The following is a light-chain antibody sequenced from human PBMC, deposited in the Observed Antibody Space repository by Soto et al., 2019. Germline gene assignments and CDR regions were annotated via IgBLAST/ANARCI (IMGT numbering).Light chain of an antibody. CDR1: NIGTKS. CDR3: QVWDSSSDLVV. J-gene: IGLJ2*01. V-gene: IGLV3-21*02. Sequence: SYELTQPPSVSVAPGQTASITCGGNNIGTKSVHWYQQKPGQAPVVVVYDDTDRPSGIPGRFSGSNSGNTATLTISRVEAGDEADYYCQVWDSSSDLVVFGGGTKVTVL. CDR2: DDT.